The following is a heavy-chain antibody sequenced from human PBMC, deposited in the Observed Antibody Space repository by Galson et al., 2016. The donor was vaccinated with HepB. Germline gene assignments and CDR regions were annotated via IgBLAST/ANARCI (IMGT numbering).Heavy chain of an antibody. Sequence: SLRLSCAASGFIFSTHNMNWVRQAPGKGLEWVSYIESTGSPIYYADSVKGRFIISRDNAKNSLDLQMNSLRDGDTAVYYCASDGGFGIHFDSWGQGTLVTVSS. CDR2: IESTGSPI. J-gene: IGHJ4*02. D-gene: IGHD2-15*01. CDR1: GFIFSTHN. V-gene: IGHV3-48*02. CDR3: ASDGGFGIHFDS.